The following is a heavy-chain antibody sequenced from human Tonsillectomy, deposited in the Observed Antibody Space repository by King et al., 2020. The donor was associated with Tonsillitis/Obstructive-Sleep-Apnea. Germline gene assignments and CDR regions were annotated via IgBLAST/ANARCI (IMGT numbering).Heavy chain of an antibody. J-gene: IGHJ4*02. Sequence: QLVQSGGGLVQPGGSLKLSCAASGFTFSDSTMHWVRQASGKGLEWVGRIRSKANSYATVYAASVKGRFTISRDDSKNTAYLQMNSLKTEDTAVYHCTQGYGDYWGKGTLVTVSS. V-gene: IGHV3-73*01. CDR1: GFTFSDST. CDR3: TQGYGDY. D-gene: IGHD5-12*01. CDR2: IRSKANSYAT.